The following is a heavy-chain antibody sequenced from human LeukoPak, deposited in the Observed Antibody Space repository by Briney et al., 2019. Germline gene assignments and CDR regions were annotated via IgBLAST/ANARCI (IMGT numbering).Heavy chain of an antibody. D-gene: IGHD1-26*01. CDR3: ARAPDLELFDY. Sequence: ASLKVSCKASGYTFTSYYMHWVRQAPGRGLEWMGIINPSGGSTSYAQKFQGRVTITRDTSTSTVYMELSSLRPEDTAVYYCARAPDLELFDYWGQGTLVTVSS. J-gene: IGHJ4*02. V-gene: IGHV1-46*01. CDR2: INPSGGST. CDR1: GYTFTSYY.